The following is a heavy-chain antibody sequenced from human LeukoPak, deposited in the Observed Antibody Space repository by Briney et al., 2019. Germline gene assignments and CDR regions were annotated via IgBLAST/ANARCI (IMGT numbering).Heavy chain of an antibody. CDR2: IYYSGST. J-gene: IGHJ4*02. CDR1: GGSISSYY. V-gene: IGHV4-59*01. D-gene: IGHD6-13*01. CDR3: ARGLMMAVAGRGEFHY. Sequence: SETLSLICIVSGGSISSYYWSWIRQPPGKGLEWIGYIYYSGSTNYNPSLKSRVTISVDTSKNQFSLKLSSVTAADTAVYYCARGLMMAVAGRGEFHYWGQGTLVTVS.